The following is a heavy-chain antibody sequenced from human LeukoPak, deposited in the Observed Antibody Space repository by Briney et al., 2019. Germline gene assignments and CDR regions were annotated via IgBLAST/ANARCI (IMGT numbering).Heavy chain of an antibody. V-gene: IGHV3-53*01. Sequence: PGGSLRLSCAASGFTVSSNYMSWVRQAPGKGLERVSVIYSGGSTYYADSVKGRFTISRDNAKNSLYLQMNSLRAEDTAVYYCAREGITGTTRDDAFDIWGQGTMVTVSS. CDR1: GFTVSSNY. J-gene: IGHJ3*02. CDR3: AREGITGTTRDDAFDI. CDR2: IYSGGST. D-gene: IGHD1-7*01.